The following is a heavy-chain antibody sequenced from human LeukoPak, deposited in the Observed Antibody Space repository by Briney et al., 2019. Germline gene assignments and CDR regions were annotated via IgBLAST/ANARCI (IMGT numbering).Heavy chain of an antibody. J-gene: IGHJ5*02. CDR2: INNSGGT. CDR1: GGSFRGYY. V-gene: IGHV4-34*01. CDR3: ARAISVSTT. D-gene: IGHD3-10*01. Sequence: SETLSLTCAVYGGSFRGYYWNWFRQPPGKGLEWIGEINNSGGTNYNPSLKSRVTISGDTSTNQFSLKVNSVTAADTAVYYCARAISVSTTWGQGTLVTVSS.